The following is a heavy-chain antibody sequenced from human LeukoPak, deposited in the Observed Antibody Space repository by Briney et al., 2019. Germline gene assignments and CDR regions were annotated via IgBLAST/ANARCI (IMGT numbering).Heavy chain of an antibody. CDR2: FDPEDGET. Sequence: ASVKVSCKVSGYTLTELSMHWVRQAPGEGLEWMGGFDPEDGETIYAQKFQGRVTMTRNTSISTAYMELSSLRSEDTAVYYCARAPGKIPFDYWGQGTLVTVSS. CDR3: ARAPGKIPFDY. D-gene: IGHD2-21*01. V-gene: IGHV1-24*01. CDR1: GYTLTELS. J-gene: IGHJ4*02.